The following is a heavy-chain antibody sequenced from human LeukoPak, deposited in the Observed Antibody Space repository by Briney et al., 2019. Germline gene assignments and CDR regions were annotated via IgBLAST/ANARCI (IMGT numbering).Heavy chain of an antibody. V-gene: IGHV3-30*02. CDR1: QFTFNKYG. CDR3: AKGGQSVAATFDH. Sequence: QTGGSLRLSCATSQFTFNKYGMHWVRQAPGRGLEWVAFVRYDGTTNQYSDSVKGRFFISRDNSRDMLFLRMNNLSSDATAVYYCAKGGQSVAATFDHWGQGTRVIVSS. CDR2: VRYDGTTN. J-gene: IGHJ4*02. D-gene: IGHD6-19*01.